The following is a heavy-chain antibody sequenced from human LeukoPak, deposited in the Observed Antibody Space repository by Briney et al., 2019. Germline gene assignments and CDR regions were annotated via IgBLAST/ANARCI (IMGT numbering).Heavy chain of an antibody. V-gene: IGHV3-11*03. CDR3: ARGHYIMDV. CDR2: IAPSSSYA. Sequence: GGSLRLSCAASGFTVSSNYMSWVRQAPGKGLEWVSYIAPSSSYADYTDSVTGRFTISRDNAKNSLYLHMNSLRAEDTAVYYCARGHYIMDVWGQGTTVTVSS. CDR1: GFTVSSNY. J-gene: IGHJ6*02.